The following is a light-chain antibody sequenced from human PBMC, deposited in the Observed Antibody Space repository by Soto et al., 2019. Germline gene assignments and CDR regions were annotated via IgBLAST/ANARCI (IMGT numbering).Light chain of an antibody. J-gene: IGLJ2*01. Sequence: QSALTQPASVSGSPGQSITISCTGTSSDVGGYNYVSWYLQHPGKAPKLVIYEVTKRPSGVSNRFSGSKSGNTASLTISGLQAEDETDYYCSSYTSTNHVVFGGGTKVTVL. V-gene: IGLV2-14*01. CDR3: SSYTSTNHVV. CDR2: EVT. CDR1: SSDVGGYNY.